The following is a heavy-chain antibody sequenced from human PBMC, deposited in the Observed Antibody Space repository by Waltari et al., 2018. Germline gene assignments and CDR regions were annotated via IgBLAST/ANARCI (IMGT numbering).Heavy chain of an antibody. V-gene: IGHV1-2*02. J-gene: IGHJ4*02. D-gene: IGHD2-15*01. CDR2: FNTNRGGT. CDR1: GYTFTGYY. CDR3: ARTLLYCSGGSCYGY. Sequence: QVQLVQSGAEVKKPGASVKVSCKASGYTFTGYYMHWVRQAPGQGLEWMGWFNTNRGGTNYAQKFQGRVTMTRDMSISTAYRELRRLRSDDTAVYYCARTLLYCSGGSCYGYWGQGTLVTVSS.